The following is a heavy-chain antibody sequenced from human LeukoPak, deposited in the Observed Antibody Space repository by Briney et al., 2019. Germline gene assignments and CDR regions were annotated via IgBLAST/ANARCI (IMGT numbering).Heavy chain of an antibody. D-gene: IGHD4-17*01. CDR3: ARDPVTDDDYGDKDDDY. CDR2: INPSGGST. V-gene: IGHV1-46*01. CDR1: GYTFTGYY. Sequence: ASVKVSCKASGYTFTGYYMHWVRQATGQGLEWMGIINPSGGSTSYAQKFQGRVTMTRDMSTSTVYMELSSLRSEDTAVYYCARDPVTDDDYGDKDDDYWGQGTLVTVSS. J-gene: IGHJ4*02.